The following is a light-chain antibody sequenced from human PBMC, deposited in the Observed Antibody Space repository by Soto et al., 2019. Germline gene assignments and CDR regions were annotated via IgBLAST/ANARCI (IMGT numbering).Light chain of an antibody. CDR2: GAS. J-gene: IGKJ1*01. V-gene: IGKV3-20*01. CDR1: QSVTSTY. CDR3: QHFDASWM. Sequence: EIVLTQSAGTLSLSPGERATLSCRASQSVTSTYLGWYQQNPGQAPRHLIYGASSRATGIPDRLNVSGSATDYTVTISRVGPEHFEVYYCQHFDASWMVRQRPKVEIK.